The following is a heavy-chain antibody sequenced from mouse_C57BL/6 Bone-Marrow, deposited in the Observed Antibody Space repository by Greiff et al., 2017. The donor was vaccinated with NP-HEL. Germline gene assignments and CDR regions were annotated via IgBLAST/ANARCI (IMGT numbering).Heavy chain of an antibody. CDR1: GYSITSDY. CDR3: ARYRSYSLYWYFDV. D-gene: IGHD1-1*01. V-gene: IGHV3-8*01. CDR2: ISYSGST. Sequence: EVKLQESGPGLAKPSQTLSLTCSVTGYSITSDYWNWIRKFPGNKLEYMGYISYSGSTYYNPSLNSRISITRDTSKNQYYLQLNSVTTEDTSTYYCARYRSYSLYWYFDVWGTGTTVTVSS. J-gene: IGHJ1*03.